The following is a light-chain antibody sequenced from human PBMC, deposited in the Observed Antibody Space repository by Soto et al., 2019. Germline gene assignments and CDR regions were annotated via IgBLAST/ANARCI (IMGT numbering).Light chain of an antibody. CDR2: NDN. CDR1: NIATYS. CDR3: QLWDNKNAEAV. Sequence: SYELTQPPSVSLAPGKTARITCGGNNIATYSVHWYRQKPGQAPVLVISNDNDRPSGIPDRFSGSNSGHTATLTIRRVEAGDEADYYCQLWDNKNAEAVFGGGTQLTVL. V-gene: IGLV3-21*04. J-gene: IGLJ3*02.